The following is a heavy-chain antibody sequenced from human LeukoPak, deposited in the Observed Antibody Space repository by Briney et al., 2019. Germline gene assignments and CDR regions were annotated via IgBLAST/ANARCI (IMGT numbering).Heavy chain of an antibody. J-gene: IGHJ4*02. D-gene: IGHD2-21*01. V-gene: IGHV3-21*04. Sequence: GGSLRLSCAASGFTFSSYSMNWVRQAPGKGLEWVSSISSSSSYIYYADSVKGRFTISRDNSKNTLYLQMSSLRSEDTAVYYCATDLLGKVAHLHRSYHWGQGTLVTVSS. CDR1: GFTFSSYS. CDR3: ATDLLGKVAHLHRSYH. CDR2: ISSSSSYI.